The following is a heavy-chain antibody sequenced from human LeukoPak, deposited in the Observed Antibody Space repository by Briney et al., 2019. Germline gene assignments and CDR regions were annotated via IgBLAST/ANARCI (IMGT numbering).Heavy chain of an antibody. V-gene: IGHV3-30*04. Sequence: GRSLRLSCAASRFIFSNYVVHWVRQAPGKGREWVAVIAHDGSQTYYSDSVKGRFTISRDNSKNTLYLQMSSLRAEDTAVYFCAKDGGSNRYWYFDLWGRGTLVTVSS. CDR2: IAHDGSQT. D-gene: IGHD1-26*01. CDR1: RFIFSNYV. CDR3: AKDGGSNRYWYFDL. J-gene: IGHJ2*01.